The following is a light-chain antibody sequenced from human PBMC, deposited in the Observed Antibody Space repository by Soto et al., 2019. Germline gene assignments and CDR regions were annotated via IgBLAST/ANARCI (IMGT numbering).Light chain of an antibody. J-gene: IGKJ1*01. V-gene: IGKV1-5*03. CDR1: QSIKSW. CDR2: EAS. Sequence: DIQMTQSPSTLSASVGDRVTITCRASQSIKSWLAWYQQKPGKAPKLLIYEASSLESGVPSRFGGSGSGTEFTLTISSLQPDDFATYYCQQYNTYSWTFGSGTKVEIK. CDR3: QQYNTYSWT.